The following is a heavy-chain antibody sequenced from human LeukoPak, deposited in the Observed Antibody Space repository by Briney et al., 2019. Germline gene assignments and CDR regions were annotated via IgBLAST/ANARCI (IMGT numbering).Heavy chain of an antibody. Sequence: GGSLRLSCAASGFTFSSYWMSWVRQAPGKGLEWVANIKQDGSEKYYVDSVKGRFTISRDNAKNSLYLQMNGLRAEDTAVYYCARDCSSTSCYRGGFDPWGQGTLVTVSS. D-gene: IGHD2-2*01. CDR3: ARDCSSTSCYRGGFDP. J-gene: IGHJ5*02. V-gene: IGHV3-7*01. CDR2: IKQDGSEK. CDR1: GFTFSSYW.